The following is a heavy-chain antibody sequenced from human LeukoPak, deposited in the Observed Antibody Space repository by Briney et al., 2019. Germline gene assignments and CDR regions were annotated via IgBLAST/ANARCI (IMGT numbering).Heavy chain of an antibody. CDR2: ISYDGSNK. J-gene: IGHJ6*02. CDR1: GFTFSSYG. Sequence: GRSPRLSCAASGFTFSSYGMHWVRQAPGKGLEWVAVISYDGSNKYYADSVKGRFTISRDNSKNTLYLQMNSLRAEDTAVYYCAKGSCSSTSCAMNYYYYGMDVWGQGTTVTVSS. V-gene: IGHV3-30*18. CDR3: AKGSCSSTSCAMNYYYYGMDV. D-gene: IGHD2-2*01.